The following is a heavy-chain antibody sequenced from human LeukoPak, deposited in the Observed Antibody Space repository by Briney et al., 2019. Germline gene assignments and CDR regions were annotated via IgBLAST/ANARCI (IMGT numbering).Heavy chain of an antibody. CDR2: FDPEDGET. V-gene: IGHV1-24*01. CDR1: GYTFTRYG. Sequence: ASVKVSCKASGYTFTRYGISWVRQAPGKGLEWMGGFDPEDGETIYAQKFQGRVTMTEDTSTDTAYMELSSLRSEDTAVYYCATLVTDSGSYHAYFDYWGQGTLVTVSS. CDR3: ATLVTDSGSYHAYFDY. J-gene: IGHJ4*02. D-gene: IGHD1-26*01.